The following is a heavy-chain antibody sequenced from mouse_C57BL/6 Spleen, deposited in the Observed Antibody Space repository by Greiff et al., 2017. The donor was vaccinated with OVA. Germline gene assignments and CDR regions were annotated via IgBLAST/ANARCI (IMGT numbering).Heavy chain of an antibody. CDR3: ARGSYDYAYAMDY. Sequence: LKKPGASVKLSCKATGYTFTGYWIEWVKQRPGHGLEWIGEILPGSGSTNYNEKFKGKATFTADTSSNTAYMQLSRLTTEDSASYYCARGSYDYAYAMDYWGQGTSVTVSS. CDR1: GYTFTGYW. V-gene: IGHV1-9*01. CDR2: ILPGSGST. J-gene: IGHJ4*01. D-gene: IGHD2-4*01.